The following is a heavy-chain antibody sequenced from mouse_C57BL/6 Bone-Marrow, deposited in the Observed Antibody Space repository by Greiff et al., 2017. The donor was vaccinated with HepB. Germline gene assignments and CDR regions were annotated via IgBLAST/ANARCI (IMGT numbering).Heavy chain of an antibody. J-gene: IGHJ1*03. V-gene: IGHV3-6*01. CDR3: ARGCYDGYFYWYFDV. CDR1: GYSITSGYY. CDR2: ISYDGSN. D-gene: IGHD2-3*01. Sequence: VQLKESGPGLVKPSQSLSLTCSVTGYSITSGYYWNWIRQFPGNKLEWMGYISYDGSNNYNPSLKNRISITRDTSKNQFFLKLNSVTTEDTATYYCARGCYDGYFYWYFDVWGTGTTVTVSS.